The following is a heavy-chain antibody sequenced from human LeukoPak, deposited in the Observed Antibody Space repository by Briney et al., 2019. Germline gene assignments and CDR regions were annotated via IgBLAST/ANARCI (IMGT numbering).Heavy chain of an antibody. J-gene: IGHJ3*01. CDR1: GGSMRDYS. CDR3: ARDWGIRTTEYNAFDV. V-gene: IGHV4-59*01. Sequence: PSETLSLTCTVSGGSMRDYSWSWIRQAPGKGLEWIGSISYGGSTNFNPSLESRVAISVDTSQNQFSLKLMSVTAADTAVYSCARDWGIRTTEYNAFDVWGRGTMVTVSS. D-gene: IGHD3-16*01. CDR2: ISYGGST.